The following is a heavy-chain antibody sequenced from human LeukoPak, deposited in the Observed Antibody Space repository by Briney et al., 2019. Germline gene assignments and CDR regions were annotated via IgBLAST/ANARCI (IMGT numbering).Heavy chain of an antibody. J-gene: IGHJ4*02. CDR2: IRYDGSNK. Sequence: GGSLRLSCAASGFTFSSYGMHWVRQAPAKGLEWVAFIRYDGSNKYYADSVKGRFTISRDNSKNTLYLQMNSLRAEDTAVYYCAKQPPWGIVGATPPNWGQGTLVTVSS. CDR1: GFTFSSYG. V-gene: IGHV3-30*02. D-gene: IGHD1-26*01. CDR3: AKQPPWGIVGATPPN.